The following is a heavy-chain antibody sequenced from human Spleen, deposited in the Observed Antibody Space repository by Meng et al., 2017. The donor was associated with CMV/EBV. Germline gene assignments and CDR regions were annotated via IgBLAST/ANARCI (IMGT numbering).Heavy chain of an antibody. CDR1: SSGGYC. Sequence: SSGGYCWTLIRQHPVQGLEWIGYIYYSGSTYSTPSLKSRVTLSVDTSKNQFSLKLSSVTAADTAVYYCARGGYCSGGSCYSVNWFDPWGQGTLVTVSS. CDR2: IYYSGST. CDR3: ARGGYCSGGSCYSVNWFDP. V-gene: IGHV4-31*02. J-gene: IGHJ5*02. D-gene: IGHD2-15*01.